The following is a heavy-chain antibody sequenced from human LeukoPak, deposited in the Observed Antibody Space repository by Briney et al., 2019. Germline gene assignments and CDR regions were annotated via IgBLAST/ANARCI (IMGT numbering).Heavy chain of an antibody. CDR1: GGSVSSGSYY. V-gene: IGHV4-61*01. Sequence: SETLSLTCTVSGGSVSSGSYYWSWIRQPPGKGLEWNGYIYYSGSTNYNPSLKSRVTISVDTSKNQFSLKLSSVTAADTAVYYCARGDRQLWFPMGYWGQGTLVTVSS. J-gene: IGHJ4*02. CDR2: IYYSGST. D-gene: IGHD5-18*01. CDR3: ARGDRQLWFPMGY.